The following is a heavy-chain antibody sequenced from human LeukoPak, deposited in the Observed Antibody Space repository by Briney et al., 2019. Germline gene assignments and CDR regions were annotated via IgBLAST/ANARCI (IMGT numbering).Heavy chain of an antibody. CDR2: IYTSGST. Sequence: SETLSLTCTVSGGSISSGSYYWSWIRQPAGKGLEWIGRIYTSGSTNYNPSLKSRVTISVDASKNQFSLKLSSVTAADTAVYYCARVWTYYDSSGYYLERAFDIWGQGTMVTVSS. CDR3: ARVWTYYDSSGYYLERAFDI. D-gene: IGHD3-22*01. CDR1: GGSISSGSYY. J-gene: IGHJ3*02. V-gene: IGHV4-61*02.